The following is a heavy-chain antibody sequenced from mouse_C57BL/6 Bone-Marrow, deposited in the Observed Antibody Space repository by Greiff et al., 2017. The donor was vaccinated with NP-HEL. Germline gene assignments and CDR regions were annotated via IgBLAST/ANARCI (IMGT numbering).Heavy chain of an antibody. CDR2: IYPGDGDT. CDR3: ARGVIFDY. D-gene: IGHD2-5*01. V-gene: IGHV1-82*01. Sequence: QVQLQQSGPELVKPGASVKISCKASGYAFSSSWMNWVKQRPGKGLEWIGRIYPGDGDTNYNGKFKGKATLTADKSSSTAYMQLSSLTSEDSAVYFCARGVIFDYWGQGPTLTVSS. J-gene: IGHJ2*01. CDR1: GYAFSSSW.